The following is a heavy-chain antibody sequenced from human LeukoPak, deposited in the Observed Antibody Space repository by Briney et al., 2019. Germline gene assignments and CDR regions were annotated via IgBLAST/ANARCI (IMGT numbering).Heavy chain of an antibody. CDR1: GGSFSGYY. Sequence: SETLSPTCAVYGGSFSGYYWSWIRQPPGKGMGWLGEINHSGSTNNHPSIKSRVTISVDTSKNQFTLKLSSVTAADTAVYDCARGPTSDWYFDLWGRGTLVTVSS. CDR3: ARGPTSDWYFDL. CDR2: INHSGST. J-gene: IGHJ2*01. V-gene: IGHV4-34*01.